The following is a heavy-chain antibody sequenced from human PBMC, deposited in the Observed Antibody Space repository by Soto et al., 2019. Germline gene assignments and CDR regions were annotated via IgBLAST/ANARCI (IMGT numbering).Heavy chain of an antibody. CDR3: AKDKGGRYCSRTSCLYSFDY. CDR1: GFTFSTYA. CDR2: ISDSGST. Sequence: VQPLESGGGLVQPGGSLRLSCTASGFTFSTYAMSWVRQAPGKGLEWVSTISDSGSTYYADSVKGRFTISRDNSKNTLYLEMNSLRAEDTAVYYCAKDKGGRYCSRTSCLYSFDYWGQGTLVTVSS. D-gene: IGHD2-2*01. V-gene: IGHV3-23*01. J-gene: IGHJ4*02.